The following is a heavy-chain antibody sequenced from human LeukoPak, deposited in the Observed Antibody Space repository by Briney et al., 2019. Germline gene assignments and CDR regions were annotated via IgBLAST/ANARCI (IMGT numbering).Heavy chain of an antibody. Sequence: GASVKVSCKASGGTFSSYAISWVRQAPGQGLEWMGGIIPIFGTANYAQKFQGRVTITADESTSTAYMELSSLRSEDTAVYYCARAGPGVAVRAFDIWGQGTMVTVSS. CDR1: GGTFSSYA. CDR2: IIPIFGTA. CDR3: ARAGPGVAVRAFDI. J-gene: IGHJ3*02. V-gene: IGHV1-69*13. D-gene: IGHD6-19*01.